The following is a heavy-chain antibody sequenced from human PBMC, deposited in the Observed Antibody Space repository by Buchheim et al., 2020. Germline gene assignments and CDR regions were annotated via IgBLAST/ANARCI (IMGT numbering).Heavy chain of an antibody. V-gene: IGHV3-30*03. CDR2: ISHDESQK. CDR1: GFTFNDYG. CDR3: ARSERCSGGSCYSLVFDY. D-gene: IGHD2-15*01. J-gene: IGHJ4*02. Sequence: QVQVVESGGGVVQPGSSLRLSCAASGFTFNDYGMHWVRQAPGKGLEWVAVISHDESQKDYADSVKGRFTISRDNAKNSLYLQMNSLRDEDTAVYYCARSERCSGGSCYSLVFDYWGQGTL.